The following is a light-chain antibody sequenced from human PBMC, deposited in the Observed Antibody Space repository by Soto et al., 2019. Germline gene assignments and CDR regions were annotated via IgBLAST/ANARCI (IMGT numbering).Light chain of an antibody. CDR3: QQYAGWPRT. V-gene: IGKV3-15*01. CDR1: QSIGTN. J-gene: IGKJ2*01. Sequence: ETVMTQSPATLSVSPGDRVTLSCRASQSIGTNLLWLQQSPGQPPRLLISGASDRVAGVPDRFSGSGSGTDFTLTISGLQSEDCAVYYCQQYAGWPRTFGKGT. CDR2: GAS.